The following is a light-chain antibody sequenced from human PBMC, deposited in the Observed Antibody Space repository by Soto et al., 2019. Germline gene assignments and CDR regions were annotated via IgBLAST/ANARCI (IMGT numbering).Light chain of an antibody. CDR1: SSDVGGYNY. V-gene: IGLV2-14*01. J-gene: IGLJ2*01. Sequence: QSALTQPASVSGSPGQWITISCTGTSSDVGGYNYVSWYQQHPGKAPKLMIYDVSNRPSGVSNRFSGSKSANTASLTISGLQAEDEADYYCSSYTGSSTYVVFGGGTQLTVL. CDR2: DVS. CDR3: SSYTGSSTYVV.